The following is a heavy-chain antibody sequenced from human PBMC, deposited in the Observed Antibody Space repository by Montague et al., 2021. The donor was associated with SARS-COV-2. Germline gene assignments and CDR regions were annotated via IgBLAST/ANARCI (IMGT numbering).Heavy chain of an antibody. CDR2: INHSGST. J-gene: IGHJ3*02. CDR3: ARFPTSYYYDSKAAPATPDAFDI. V-gene: IGHV4-34*01. Sequence: SETLSLTCAVYGGSFSGYYWSWIRQPPGKGLEWIGEINHSGSTNYNPSLKSRVTISVDTSKNQFSLKLSSVTAADTAVYYCARFPTSYYYDSKAAPATPDAFDIWGQGTMVTVSP. CDR1: GGSFSGYY. D-gene: IGHD3-22*01.